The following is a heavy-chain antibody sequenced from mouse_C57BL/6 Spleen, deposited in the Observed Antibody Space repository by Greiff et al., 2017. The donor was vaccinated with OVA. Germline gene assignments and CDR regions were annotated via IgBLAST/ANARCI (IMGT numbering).Heavy chain of an antibody. J-gene: IGHJ3*01. CDR2: IHPSDSDT. D-gene: IGHD2-4*01. CDR3: AIGGYYDYDVCAY. CDR1: GYTFTSYW. Sequence: QVQLKQPGAELVKPGASVKVSCKASGYTFTSYWMHWVKQRPGQGLEWIGRIHPSDSDTNYNQKFKGKATLTVDKSSSTAYMQLSSLTSEDSAVYYCAIGGYYDYDVCAYWGQGTLVTVSA. V-gene: IGHV1-74*01.